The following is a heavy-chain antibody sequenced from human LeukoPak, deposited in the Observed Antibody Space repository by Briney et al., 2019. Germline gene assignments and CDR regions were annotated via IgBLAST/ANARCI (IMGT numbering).Heavy chain of an antibody. Sequence: SETLSLTCAVYGGSFSGYYWSWIRQPPGKGLEWIGEINHSGSTNYNPSLKSRVTISVDTSKNQFSLKLSSVTAADTAVYYCARGRRYSYGYVHEDYWGQGTLVTVSS. J-gene: IGHJ4*02. CDR3: ARGRRYSYGYVHEDY. CDR1: GGSFSGYY. CDR2: INHSGST. V-gene: IGHV4-34*01. D-gene: IGHD5-18*01.